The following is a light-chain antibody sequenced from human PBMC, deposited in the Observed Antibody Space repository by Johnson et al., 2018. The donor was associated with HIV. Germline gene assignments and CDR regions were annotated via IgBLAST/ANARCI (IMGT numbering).Light chain of an antibody. V-gene: IGLV1-51*02. J-gene: IGLJ1*01. CDR1: TSNIGNNY. Sequence: QSILTQPPSVSAAPGQKVTISCSGGTSNIGNNYVSWYQHLPGTAPKLLIYENDKRPSGVPDRFSGAKSGTSATLAITGLQTGDEGDYYCATWDSSLSAPRVFGTGTKVTVL. CDR3: ATWDSSLSAPRV. CDR2: END.